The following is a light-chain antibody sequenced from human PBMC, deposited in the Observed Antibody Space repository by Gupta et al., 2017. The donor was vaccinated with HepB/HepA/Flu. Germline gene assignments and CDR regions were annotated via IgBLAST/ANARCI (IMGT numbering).Light chain of an antibody. Sequence: SALTQPASVSGSPGQSITISCTGTSSDVGSYNYVSWYQQHPGKGPKLLIYDVNHRPSGVSNRFSGSRSGNTASLTISGLQAEDEADYYCCSYSTSSIFVFGTGTKVTVL. J-gene: IGLJ1*01. CDR2: DVN. CDR3: CSYSTSSIFV. CDR1: SSDVGSYNY. V-gene: IGLV2-14*03.